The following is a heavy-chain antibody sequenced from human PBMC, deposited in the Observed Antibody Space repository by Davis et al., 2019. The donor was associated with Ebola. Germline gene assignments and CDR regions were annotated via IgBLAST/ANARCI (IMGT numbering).Heavy chain of an antibody. Sequence: MPSETLSLTCAVYGGSFSGYYWSWIRQPPGKGLEWIGEINHSGSTYYNPSLKSRVTISVDTSKNQFSLKLSPVNGADTAVYYCARHAGYSSTWYLKYYYGMDVWGQGTTVTVSS. CDR2: INHSGST. CDR3: ARHAGYSSTWYLKYYYGMDV. J-gene: IGHJ6*02. V-gene: IGHV4-34*01. D-gene: IGHD6-13*01. CDR1: GGSFSGYY.